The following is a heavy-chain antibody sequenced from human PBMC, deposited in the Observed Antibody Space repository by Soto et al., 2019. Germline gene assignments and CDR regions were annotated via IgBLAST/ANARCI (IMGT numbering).Heavy chain of an antibody. CDR1: GFTFSDYY. V-gene: IGHV3-11*06. CDR2: ISSSSSNI. Sequence: GGSLRLSCAASGFTFSDYYMSWIRQAPGKGLEWVSYISSSSSNINYADSVKGRFTISRDNAKNSLYLQMNSLRAEDTAVYYCARGTPAYYCYGLDVWGQGTTVPSP. CDR3: ARGTPAYYCYGLDV. J-gene: IGHJ6*02.